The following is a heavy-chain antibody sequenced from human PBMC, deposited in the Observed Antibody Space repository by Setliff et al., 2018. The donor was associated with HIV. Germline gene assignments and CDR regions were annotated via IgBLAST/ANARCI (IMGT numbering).Heavy chain of an antibody. Sequence: PSETLSFTCAVSGYSISSGYYWGWIRQPPGKGLEWIGSIYHSGSTNYNPSLKSRVTISVDTSKNQFSLKLSSVTAADTAVYYCARAYFGSGIYYWGQGTLVTVSS. J-gene: IGHJ4*02. CDR2: IYHSGST. CDR3: ARAYFGSGIYY. CDR1: GYSISSGYY. D-gene: IGHD3-10*01. V-gene: IGHV4-38-2*01.